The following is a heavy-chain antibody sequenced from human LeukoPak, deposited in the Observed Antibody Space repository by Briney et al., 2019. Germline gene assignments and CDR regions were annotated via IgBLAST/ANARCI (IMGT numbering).Heavy chain of an antibody. CDR2: ISGSSSYL. D-gene: IGHD4-17*01. Sequence: GGSLRLSCAASGFTLSNYNMNWVRQAPGKGLEWVSSISGSSSYLFFADSVKGRFTISRDNTKNSLYLQMNSLRAEDTAVYYCARDRPDYGDYYYYYYMDVWGKGTTVTVSS. J-gene: IGHJ6*03. V-gene: IGHV3-21*01. CDR3: ARDRPDYGDYYYYYYMDV. CDR1: GFTLSNYN.